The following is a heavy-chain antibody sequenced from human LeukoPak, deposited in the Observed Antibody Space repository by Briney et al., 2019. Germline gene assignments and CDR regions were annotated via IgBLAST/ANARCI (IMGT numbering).Heavy chain of an antibody. D-gene: IGHD3-10*01. CDR2: ISSDGSKT. J-gene: IGHJ4*02. Sequence: GRSPRLSWAASGFIFSNYAMHWVRQAPGKGLEWVALISSDGSKTYHADSVKGRFSISRDNSKNTLYLQLNSLRAEDTSVYYCARDSTYWYDSGSSGPHYFDYWGQGTLVTVSS. CDR3: ARDSTYWYDSGSSGPHYFDY. V-gene: IGHV3-30*01. CDR1: GFIFSNYA.